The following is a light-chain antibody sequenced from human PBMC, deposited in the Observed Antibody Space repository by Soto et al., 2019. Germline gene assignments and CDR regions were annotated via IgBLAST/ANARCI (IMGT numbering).Light chain of an antibody. J-gene: IGKJ4*01. CDR3: QHYYSTLT. CDR2: WAS. V-gene: IGKV4-1*01. CDR1: QTVLYSSTNENY. Sequence: DIVMTQSPDSLAVSLGERATINCKSSQTVLYSSTNENYLAWYQQKPGQPPKLLIKWASARESGVPDRFSGSGSGTDFTLPIGSLQSEDEAVYYSQHYYSTLTFGGGTKVEIK.